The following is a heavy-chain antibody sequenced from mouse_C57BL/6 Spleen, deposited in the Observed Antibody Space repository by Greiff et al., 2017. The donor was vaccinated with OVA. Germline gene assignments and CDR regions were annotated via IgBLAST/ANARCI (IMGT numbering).Heavy chain of an antibody. CDR1: GYTFTSYD. V-gene: IGHV1-85*01. CDR3: ARREDYDSAWFAY. CDR2: IYPRDGST. Sequence: QVQLQQSGPELVKPGASVKLSCKASGYTFTSYDINWVKQRPGQGLEWIGWIYPRDGSTKYNEKFKGKATLTVDTSSSPAYMELHSLTSGDFAVYFCARREDYDSAWFAYWGKGTLVTVSA. D-gene: IGHD2-4*01. J-gene: IGHJ3*01.